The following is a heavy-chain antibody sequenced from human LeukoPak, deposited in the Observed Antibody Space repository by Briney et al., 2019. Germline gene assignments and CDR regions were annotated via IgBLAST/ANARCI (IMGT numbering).Heavy chain of an antibody. CDR2: IYYTGST. J-gene: IGHJ4*02. Sequence: SETLSHTCTVSGGSISSSSYYWSWIRQPPGKGLEWIGYIYYTGSTNYNPSLKSRVTISIDTSKNQFSLKLNSVTAAATAVYYCARDYSGWSEMDYWGQGALVTVSS. D-gene: IGHD6-19*01. CDR1: GGSISSSSYY. CDR3: ARDYSGWSEMDY. V-gene: IGHV4-61*01.